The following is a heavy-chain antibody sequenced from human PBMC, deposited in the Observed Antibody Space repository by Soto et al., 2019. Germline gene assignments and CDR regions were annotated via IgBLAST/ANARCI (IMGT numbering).Heavy chain of an antibody. D-gene: IGHD3-10*01. CDR1: GYTFTNYT. V-gene: IGHV1-3*01. CDR2: INAGNGNT. Sequence: QVQLVQSGAEVKKPGASVKVSCKASGYTFTNYTMHWVRQAPGQRLEWMGWINAGNGNTKYAQKFQGRVTITRDTTASAAYMELSSLRSEDTGVDDCAGGYLLWGDVWGQGATGTVSS. CDR3: AGGYLLWGDV. J-gene: IGHJ6*02.